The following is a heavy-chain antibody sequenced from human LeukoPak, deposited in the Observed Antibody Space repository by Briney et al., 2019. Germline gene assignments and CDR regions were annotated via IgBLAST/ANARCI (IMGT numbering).Heavy chain of an antibody. CDR2: INWNGGST. CDR1: GFTFDDYG. J-gene: IGHJ3*02. Sequence: GGSLRLSCAASGFTFDDYGMSWVRQAPGKGLELVSGINWNGGSTGYADSVKGRFTISRDNAKNSLYLQMNSLRAEDTALYYCARARIAAAGYDAFDIWGQRTMVTVSS. CDR3: ARARIAAAGYDAFDI. D-gene: IGHD6-13*01. V-gene: IGHV3-20*04.